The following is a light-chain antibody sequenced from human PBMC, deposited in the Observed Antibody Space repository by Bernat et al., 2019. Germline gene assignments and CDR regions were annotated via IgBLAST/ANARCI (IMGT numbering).Light chain of an antibody. CDR1: QSVSSY. CDR3: QQYNNWPRT. J-gene: IGKJ1*01. Sequence: EVVMTQSPATLSVSPGESATLSCRASQSVSSYLAWYQLKPGQAPRLLIYGASTRATGIPVRFSGSGSGTEFTLTISSLQSEDFAVYSCQQYNNWPRTFGRGTKVEIK. V-gene: IGKV3-15*01. CDR2: GAS.